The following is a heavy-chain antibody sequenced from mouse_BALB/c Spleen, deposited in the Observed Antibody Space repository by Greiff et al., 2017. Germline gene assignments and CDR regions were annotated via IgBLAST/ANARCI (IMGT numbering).Heavy chain of an antibody. CDR3: AFYRMDY. V-gene: IGHV1-9*01. D-gene: IGHD2-3*01. J-gene: IGHJ4*01. Sequence: VKLVESGAELMKPGASVKISCKATGYTFSSYWIEWVKQRPGHGLEWIGEILPGSGSTNYNEKFKGKATFTADTSSNTAYMQLSSLTSEDSAVYYCAFYRMDYWGQGTSVTVSS. CDR1: GYTFSSYW. CDR2: ILPGSGST.